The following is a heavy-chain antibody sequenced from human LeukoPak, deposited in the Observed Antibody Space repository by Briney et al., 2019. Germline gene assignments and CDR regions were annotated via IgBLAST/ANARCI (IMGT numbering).Heavy chain of an antibody. J-gene: IGHJ4*02. D-gene: IGHD3-10*01. CDR3: GGSGSYYNNDY. Sequence: PGGSLRLSCAASGFTFSSYAMSWVRQAPVKGLEWVSAISGSGGSTYYADSVKGRFTISRDNSKNTLYLQMNSLRAEDTAVYYCGGSGSYYNNDYWGQGTLVTVSS. CDR1: GFTFSSYA. CDR2: ISGSGGST. V-gene: IGHV3-23*01.